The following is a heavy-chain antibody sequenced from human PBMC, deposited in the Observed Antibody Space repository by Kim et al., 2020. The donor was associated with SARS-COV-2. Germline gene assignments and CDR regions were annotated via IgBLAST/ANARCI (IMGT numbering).Heavy chain of an antibody. CDR3: ARDRGGSEWERFDY. CDR1: GFTVNGNF. Sequence: GGSLRLSCAASGFTVNGNFMTWVRQVPGKGLEWVSTIYSDDKTFYTDSVTGRFTISRDNSKNTLLLQMNSLRAEDTAAYYCARDRGGSEWERFDYWGQGT. CDR2: IYSDDKT. V-gene: IGHV3-66*01. J-gene: IGHJ4*02. D-gene: IGHD6-19*01.